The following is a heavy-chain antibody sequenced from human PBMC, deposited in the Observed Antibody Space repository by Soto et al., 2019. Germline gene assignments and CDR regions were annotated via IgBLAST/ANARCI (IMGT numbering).Heavy chain of an antibody. Sequence: ASVKVSCKASGYTFTSYGISWVRQAPGQGLEWMGWISAYNGNTNYAQKLQGRVTMTTDTSTSTAYMELRSLRSDDTAVYYCARGLELKFGGVITFGGVIVDFDYWGQGTLVTVSS. V-gene: IGHV1-18*01. CDR1: GYTFTSYG. CDR3: ARGLELKFGGVITFGGVIVDFDY. D-gene: IGHD3-16*02. CDR2: ISAYNGNT. J-gene: IGHJ4*02.